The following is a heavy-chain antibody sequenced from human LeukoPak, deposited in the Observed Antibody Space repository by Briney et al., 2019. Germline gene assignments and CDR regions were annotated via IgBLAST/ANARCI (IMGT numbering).Heavy chain of an antibody. V-gene: IGHV3-9*01. D-gene: IGHD3-22*01. Sequence: GGSLTLSCTASGFTFEVYATLWLRHAPGKGLEWVSDISCESGIIGYEDSVMGRFTISRDNAKNSLYLQMYSLRAEDTALYYCAKDQNYYYDSSGYYDCWGRGTLVTVCS. CDR1: GFTFEVYA. CDR3: AKDQNYYYDSSGYYDC. CDR2: ISCESGII. J-gene: IGHJ4*02.